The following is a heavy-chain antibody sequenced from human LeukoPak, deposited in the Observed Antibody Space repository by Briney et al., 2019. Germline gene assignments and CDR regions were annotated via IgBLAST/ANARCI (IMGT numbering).Heavy chain of an antibody. CDR1: GGSFSGYY. CDR2: INHSGST. V-gene: IGHV4-34*01. CDR3: ARSDGSGTYGSSWFDP. Sequence: SETLSLTCAVYGGSFSGYYWSWIRQPPGKGLEWIGEINHSGSTNYNPSLKSRVTISVDTSKNQFSLKLSSVTAADTAVYYCARSDGSGTYGSSWFDPWGQGTLVTVSS. D-gene: IGHD3-10*01. J-gene: IGHJ5*02.